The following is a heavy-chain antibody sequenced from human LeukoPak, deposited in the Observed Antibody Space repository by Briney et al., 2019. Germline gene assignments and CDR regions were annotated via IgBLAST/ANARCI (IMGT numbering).Heavy chain of an antibody. D-gene: IGHD3-9*01. CDR3: TTGDYDILTGYFNFDY. CDR2: IKSKTDGGTT. Sequence: KPGRSLRLSCAASGFTFSSYGMHWVRQAPGKGLEWVGRIKSKTDGGTTDYAAPVKGRFTISRDDSKNTLYLQMNSLKTEDTAVYYCTTGDYDILTGYFNFDYWGQGTLVTVSS. J-gene: IGHJ4*02. V-gene: IGHV3-15*01. CDR1: GFTFSSYG.